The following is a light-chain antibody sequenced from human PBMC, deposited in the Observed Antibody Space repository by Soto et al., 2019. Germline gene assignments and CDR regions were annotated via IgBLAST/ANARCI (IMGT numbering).Light chain of an antibody. CDR2: GAS. CDR3: QQYYNERPPVT. Sequence: DIVLTQSPATLSVSPGERATLSCRASQSVSTNLAWYQHKLGQAPRLLIYGASTRVTGIPARFSGSGSGTDFTLTISYLKSEDFGIYYCQQYYNERPPVTFGGGTKVES. CDR1: QSVSTN. V-gene: IGKV3-15*01. J-gene: IGKJ4*01.